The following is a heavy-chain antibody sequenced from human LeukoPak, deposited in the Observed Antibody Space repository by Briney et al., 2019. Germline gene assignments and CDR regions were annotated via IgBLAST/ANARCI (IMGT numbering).Heavy chain of an antibody. Sequence: GGSLRLSCAASGFTFSSYSMNWVRQAPGKGLEWVSSISSSSSYIYYADSVKGRFTISRDNAKNSLYLQMNSLRAEDTAVYYCASFGQWLGGGNWGQGTLVTVSS. V-gene: IGHV3-21*01. CDR3: ASFGQWLGGGN. CDR1: GFTFSSYS. CDR2: ISSSSSYI. J-gene: IGHJ4*02. D-gene: IGHD6-19*01.